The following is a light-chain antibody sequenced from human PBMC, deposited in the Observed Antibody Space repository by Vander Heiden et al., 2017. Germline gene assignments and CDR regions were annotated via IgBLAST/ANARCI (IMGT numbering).Light chain of an antibody. J-gene: IGLJ2*01. CDR3: AAWDDSLNDVV. CDR2: SNN. V-gene: IGLV1-44*01. Sequence: QSVLTLPLSASGTPGQRVTISFSGSSSNIGSNPVNWYQQLPGTAPKLLIYSNNQRPSGVPDRYSGSKSGTSASLAISGLQAEEEADYYCAAWDDSLNDVVFGGGTKLTVL. CDR1: SSNIGSNP.